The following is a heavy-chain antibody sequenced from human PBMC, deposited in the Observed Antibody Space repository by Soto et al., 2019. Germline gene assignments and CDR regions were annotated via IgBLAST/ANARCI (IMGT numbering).Heavy chain of an antibody. D-gene: IGHD6-6*01. CDR1: GYRFPNCW. Sequence: PGESLNISCQGSGYRFPNCWLAWVRQMPGKGLEWMGIIYPDDSDVRYSPSFQGHVTISADKSINTAYLQWSSLMASDTAMYYCAHTSSSKAFEVWGKGTMVSVSS. J-gene: IGHJ3*01. V-gene: IGHV5-51*01. CDR3: AHTSSSKAFEV. CDR2: IYPDDSDV.